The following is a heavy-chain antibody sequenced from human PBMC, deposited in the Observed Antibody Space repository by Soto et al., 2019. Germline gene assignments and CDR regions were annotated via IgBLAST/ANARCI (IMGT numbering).Heavy chain of an antibody. CDR1: GGSFSGYY. CDR2: INDRGSI. V-gene: IGHV4-34*01. CDR3: ARESHDILTGPPWVWYFDL. J-gene: IGHJ2*01. Sequence: QVQLQQWGAGPLSPLETLSLTCGVSGGSFSGYYWAWIRQSPGKGLEWIGEINDRGSINYNPSLKSRVSISVDTSKNHYSLTLRSVTAADTAVYYCARESHDILTGPPWVWYFDLWGRGTLVTVSS. D-gene: IGHD3-9*01.